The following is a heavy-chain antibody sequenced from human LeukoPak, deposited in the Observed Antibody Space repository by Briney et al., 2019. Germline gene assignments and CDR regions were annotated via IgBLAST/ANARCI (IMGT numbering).Heavy chain of an antibody. CDR2: INPNSGGT. Sequence: ASVKVSCKASGYTFTGYYMHWVRQAPGQGLEWMGWINPNSGGTNYAQKFQGRVTVTRDTSISTAYMELSRLRSDDTAVYYCARDAGSVGDWYYFDYWGQGTLVTVSS. CDR3: ARDAGSVGDWYYFDY. J-gene: IGHJ4*02. D-gene: IGHD2-21*02. CDR1: GYTFTGYY. V-gene: IGHV1-2*02.